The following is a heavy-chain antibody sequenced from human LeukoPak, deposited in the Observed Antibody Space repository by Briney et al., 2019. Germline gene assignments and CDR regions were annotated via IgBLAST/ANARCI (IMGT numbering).Heavy chain of an antibody. CDR2: ISGSGGGT. Sequence: PGGSLRLSCAASGFTFSSYAMSWVRQGPGKGLEWVSAISGSGGGTFYADSVRGRFTISRDNSKNTVYLQMNSLRAEDTAVYYCARSATTVTSNFDYWGQGTLVTVSS. J-gene: IGHJ4*02. D-gene: IGHD4-17*01. V-gene: IGHV3-23*01. CDR3: ARSATTVTSNFDY. CDR1: GFTFSSYA.